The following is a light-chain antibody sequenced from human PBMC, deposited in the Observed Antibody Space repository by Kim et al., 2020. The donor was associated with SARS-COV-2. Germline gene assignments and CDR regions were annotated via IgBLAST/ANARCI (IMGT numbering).Light chain of an antibody. CDR3: QQYNSYPYI. J-gene: IGKJ2*01. CDR2: EVS. Sequence: SASVGDRVTISGRASQSISDWLAWYQQKPGKAPKLLIYEVSILEKGVPSRFSGSGSETDFTLTISSLQPEDSAIYYCQQYNSYPYIFGQGTKLEI. CDR1: QSISDW. V-gene: IGKV1-5*01.